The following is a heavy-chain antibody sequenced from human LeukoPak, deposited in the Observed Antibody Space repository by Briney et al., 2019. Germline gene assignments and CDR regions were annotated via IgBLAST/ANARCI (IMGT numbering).Heavy chain of an antibody. CDR3: ARDYGGNSGWFDP. J-gene: IGHJ5*02. CDR1: GYSLTNYD. D-gene: IGHD4-23*01. CDR2: MKPKSGET. Sequence: ASVKVSCKASGYSLTNYDINWVRQATGQGLEWMGWMKPKSGETGYAQKFQGRAIMTRDTSTNTAYTELRSLTSEDTAVYYCARDYGGNSGWFDPWGQGTVVTVSS. V-gene: IGHV1-8*01.